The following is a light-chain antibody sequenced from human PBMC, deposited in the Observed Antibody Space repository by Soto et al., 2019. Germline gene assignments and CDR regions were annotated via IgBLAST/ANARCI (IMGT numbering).Light chain of an antibody. CDR1: QSLLHSNGYNY. CDR2: LGS. V-gene: IGKV2-28*01. CDR3: QQYETSLGLT. J-gene: IGKJ1*01. Sequence: DIVMTQSPLSLAVTPGEPASISCRSSQSLLHSNGYNYLDWYLQKPGQSPQLLIYLGSNRASGVPDRFSGIGSGTDFTLKISRVEAEDIAVYYCQQYETSLGLTFGQGTKVDIK.